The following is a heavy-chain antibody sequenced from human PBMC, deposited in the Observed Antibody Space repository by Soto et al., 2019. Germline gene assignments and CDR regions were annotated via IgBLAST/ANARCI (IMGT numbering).Heavy chain of an antibody. V-gene: IGHV3-30*18. J-gene: IGHJ4*02. CDR1: GFTFSSYG. CDR3: AKGIGGRDGYNDFDY. Sequence: GGSLRLSCAASGFTFSSYGMHWVRQAPGKGLEWVAVISYDGSNKYYADSVKGRFTISRDNSKNTLYLQMNSLRAEDTAVYYCAKGIGGRDGYNDFDYWGQGTLVTVSS. D-gene: IGHD2-15*01. CDR2: ISYDGSNK.